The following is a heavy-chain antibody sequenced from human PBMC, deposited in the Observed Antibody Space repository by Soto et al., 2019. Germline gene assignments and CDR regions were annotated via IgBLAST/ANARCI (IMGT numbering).Heavy chain of an antibody. Sequence: QVQLVESGGGVVQPGRSLRLSCAASGFTFSSYGMHWVRQAPGKGLEWVAVISYDGSNKYYADSVKGRFTISRDNSKNTLYLQLSSRRAEETSVYYLGKDPLAAAGTAYFFGTYGMDVWGQGTTVTVSS. CDR3: GKDPLAAAGTAYFFGTYGMDV. CDR2: ISYDGSNK. J-gene: IGHJ6*02. CDR1: GFTFSSYG. V-gene: IGHV3-30*18. D-gene: IGHD6-13*01.